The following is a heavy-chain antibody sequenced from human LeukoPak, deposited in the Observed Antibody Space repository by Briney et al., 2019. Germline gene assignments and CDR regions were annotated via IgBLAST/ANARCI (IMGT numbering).Heavy chain of an antibody. D-gene: IGHD6-19*01. CDR1: GGTFSSYA. V-gene: IGHV1-69*04. Sequence: GASVKVSCKASGGTFSSYAISWVRQAPGQGLEWMGRIIPIFGIANYAQKFQGRVTITADKSTSTAYMELSSLRSEDTAVYYCASLYQWLGQKRDSNYYGMDVWGQGTTVTVSS. CDR2: IIPIFGIA. J-gene: IGHJ6*02. CDR3: ASLYQWLGQKRDSNYYGMDV.